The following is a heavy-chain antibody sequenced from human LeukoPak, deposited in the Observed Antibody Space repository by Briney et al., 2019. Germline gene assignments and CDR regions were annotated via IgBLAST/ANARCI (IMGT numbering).Heavy chain of an antibody. CDR1: GYTVTSYY. Sequence: ASVKVSCKASGYTVTSYYMHWVRKAPGQGLEWMGIINPSGGSTSYAQKFQGRVTMTRDTSTSTVYMELSSLRSGDTAVYYCARVERGYDFWSGYYDNWYFDLWGRGTLVTVSS. CDR2: INPSGGST. D-gene: IGHD3-3*01. V-gene: IGHV1-46*01. J-gene: IGHJ2*01. CDR3: ARVERGYDFWSGYYDNWYFDL.